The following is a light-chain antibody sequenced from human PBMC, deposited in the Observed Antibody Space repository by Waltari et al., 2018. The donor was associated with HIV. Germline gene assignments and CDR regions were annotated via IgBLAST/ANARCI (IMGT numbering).Light chain of an antibody. J-gene: IGLJ1*01. CDR2: NGS. V-gene: IGLV3-21*02. Sequence: SYVLTQPPSVSVAPGQTARITCGGNNIGSKRVHWYQQKPGQAPGLVAYNGSHRPPGITGRFSGSNSGNTATLTITRVEAGDEAYDYCHGWDRGTDHHVFGTGTKVTVL. CDR1: NIGSKR. CDR3: HGWDRGTDHHV.